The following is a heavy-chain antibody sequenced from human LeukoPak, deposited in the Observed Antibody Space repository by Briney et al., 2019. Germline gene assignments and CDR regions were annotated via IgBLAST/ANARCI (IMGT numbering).Heavy chain of an antibody. V-gene: IGHV1-69*13. CDR1: GGTFSSYA. D-gene: IGHD6-13*01. Sequence: SVKVSCKASGGTFSSYAISWVRQAPAQGLEWMGGIIPIFGTANYAQKFQGRVTITADESTSTAYMELSSLRSEDTAVYYCARGPKGPSIAAAGYFDYWGQGTLVTVSS. J-gene: IGHJ4*02. CDR2: IIPIFGTA. CDR3: ARGPKGPSIAAAGYFDY.